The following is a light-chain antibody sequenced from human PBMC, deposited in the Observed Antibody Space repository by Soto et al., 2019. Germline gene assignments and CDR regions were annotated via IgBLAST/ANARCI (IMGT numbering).Light chain of an antibody. Sequence: EIVMTQSPATLSVSPGESATLSCRASQSLSTDLAWYQQRPGQAPRLLIYRASTRATGIPARFSGSGSGTDFTLTISRLEPEDFAVYYCQQYGSSPRTFGQGTKVDI. V-gene: IGKV3-15*01. CDR1: QSLSTD. J-gene: IGKJ1*01. CDR3: QQYGSSPRT. CDR2: RAS.